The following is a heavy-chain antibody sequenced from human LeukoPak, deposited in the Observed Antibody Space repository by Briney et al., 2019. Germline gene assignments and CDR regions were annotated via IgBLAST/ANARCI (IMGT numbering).Heavy chain of an antibody. D-gene: IGHD2-2*01. V-gene: IGHV3-7*01. J-gene: IGHJ6*03. CDR3: ARDPEAAIFHARYYYYYMDV. Sequence: GGSLRLSCAASGFTFSSYWMSWVRQAPGKGLEWVANIKQDGSEKYYVDSVKGRFTISRDNAKNSLYLQMNSLRAGDTAVYYCARDPEAAIFHARYYYYYMDVWGKGTTVTVSS. CDR2: IKQDGSEK. CDR1: GFTFSSYW.